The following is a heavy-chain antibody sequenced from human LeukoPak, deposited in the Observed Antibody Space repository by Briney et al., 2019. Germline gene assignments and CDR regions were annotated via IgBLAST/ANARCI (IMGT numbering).Heavy chain of an antibody. J-gene: IGHJ4*02. D-gene: IGHD3-3*01. V-gene: IGHV3-66*01. CDR3: ARGSASYEFWSGYPYYFGY. CDR2: IYSGGST. Sequence: PGGSLRLSCAASGFTFSSYSMSWVRQAPGKGLEWVSVIYSGGSTYYADSVKGRFIISRDNYKNTLYLQMTSLRAEDTAVYYCARGSASYEFWSGYPYYFGYWGQGTLVTVSS. CDR1: GFTFSSYS.